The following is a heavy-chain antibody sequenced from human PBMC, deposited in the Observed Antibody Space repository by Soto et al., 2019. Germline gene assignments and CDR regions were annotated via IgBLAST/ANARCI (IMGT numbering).Heavy chain of an antibody. CDR2: IYSGGST. CDR1: GFTVSSNY. J-gene: IGHJ4*02. Sequence: EVQLVESGGGLVQPGGSLRLSCAASGFTVSSNYMSWVRQAPGKGLDWVSVIYSGGSTYYADSVKGRFTISRDNDKNTLYLHMNRLRAEDTAVYYYAGSSDHCTNGVCYTALDYWGQGTLVTVSS. V-gene: IGHV3-66*01. D-gene: IGHD2-8*01. CDR3: AGSSDHCTNGVCYTALDY.